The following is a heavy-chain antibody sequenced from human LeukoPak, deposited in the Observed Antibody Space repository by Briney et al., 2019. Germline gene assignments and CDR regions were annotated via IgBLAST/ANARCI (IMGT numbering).Heavy chain of an antibody. CDR1: GFTFSSYA. V-gene: IGHV3-49*04. D-gene: IGHD5-18*01. CDR3: TRGPIQRWLHNGMDV. Sequence: PGRSLRLSCAASGFTFSSYAMHWVRQAPGKGLEWVGFIRSKAYGGTTEYAASVKGRFTISRDDSKSIAYLQMNSLKTEDTAVYYCTRGPIQRWLHNGMDVWGQGTTVTVSS. CDR2: IRSKAYGGTT. J-gene: IGHJ6*02.